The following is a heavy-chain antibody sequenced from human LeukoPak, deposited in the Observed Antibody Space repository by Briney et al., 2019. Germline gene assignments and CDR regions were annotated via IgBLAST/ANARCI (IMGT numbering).Heavy chain of an antibody. V-gene: IGHV4-59*01. J-gene: IGHJ4*02. CDR1: GGSISSYY. CDR3: ASLRYDFWSGYYLGLDY. D-gene: IGHD3-3*01. CDR2: IYYSGST. Sequence: SETLSLTCTVSGGSISSYYWSWIRQPPGKGLEWIGYIYYSGSTNYNPSLKSRVTISVDTSKNQFSLRLSSVTAADTAVYYCASLRYDFWSGYYLGLDYWGQGTLVTVSS.